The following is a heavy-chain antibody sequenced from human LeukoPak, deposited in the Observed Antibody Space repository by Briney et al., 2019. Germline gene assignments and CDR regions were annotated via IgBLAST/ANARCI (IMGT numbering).Heavy chain of an antibody. Sequence: GGSLRLSCAASGFTFSSYAMHWVRQAPGKGLEWVAVISYDGSNKYYADSVKGRFTISRDNSKNTLYLQMNSLTAEDTAVYYCARASGSSWYEVDYWGQGTLVTVSS. D-gene: IGHD6-13*01. J-gene: IGHJ4*02. CDR2: ISYDGSNK. CDR1: GFTFSSYA. CDR3: ARASGSSWYEVDY. V-gene: IGHV3-30*04.